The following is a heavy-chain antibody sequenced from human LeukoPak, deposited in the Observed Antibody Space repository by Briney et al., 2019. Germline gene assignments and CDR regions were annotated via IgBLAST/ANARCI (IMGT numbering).Heavy chain of an antibody. CDR3: AKDTTPPKAGFDP. Sequence: GGSLRLSCAASGFTFSSYGMHWVRQAPGEGLGWVAFIRYDGSNKYYADSVKGRFTISRDNSKNTLYLQMNSLRAEDTAVYYCAKDTTPPKAGFDPWGQGTLVTVSS. J-gene: IGHJ5*02. V-gene: IGHV3-30*02. CDR1: GFTFSSYG. CDR2: IRYDGSNK. D-gene: IGHD1-14*01.